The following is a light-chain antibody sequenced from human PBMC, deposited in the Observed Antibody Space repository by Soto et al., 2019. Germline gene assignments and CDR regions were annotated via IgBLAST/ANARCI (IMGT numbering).Light chain of an antibody. J-gene: IGLJ2*01. CDR1: SSDVGGYKY. CDR3: SSYTSFSTVV. V-gene: IGLV2-14*01. Sequence: QSVLTQPASVSGSPGQSITISCTGTSSDVGGYKYVSWFQQHPGKAPKLMIYDVSNRPSGISNRFSGSKSGNTASLTISGLQAEDEADYYCSSYTSFSTVVFGGGTKLTVL. CDR2: DVS.